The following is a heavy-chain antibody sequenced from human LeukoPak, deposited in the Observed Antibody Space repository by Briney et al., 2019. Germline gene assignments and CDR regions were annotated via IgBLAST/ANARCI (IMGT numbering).Heavy chain of an antibody. CDR3: AKGTYYYDSSGYIGYYYGMAV. J-gene: IGHJ6*02. Sequence: GGSLRLSCAASGFTFDDYAMHWVRQAPGKGLEWVSLISGDGGSTYYADSVKGRFTISRDNSKNSLYLQMNSLRTEDTALYYCAKGTYYYDSSGYIGYYYGMAVWGQGTTVTVSS. CDR2: ISGDGGST. V-gene: IGHV3-43*02. CDR1: GFTFDDYA. D-gene: IGHD3-22*01.